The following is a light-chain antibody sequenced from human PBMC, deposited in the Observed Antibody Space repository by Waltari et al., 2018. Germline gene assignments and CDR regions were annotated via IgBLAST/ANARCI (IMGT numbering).Light chain of an antibody. CDR3: QQYNNWSLT. J-gene: IGKJ4*01. V-gene: IGKV3-15*01. CDR1: QTVSSN. Sequence: EIVMTQSPSPLSVPPGERATLSCTASQTVSSNLAWYQQKPGQAPRLLIYGASTRPAGIPARFSGRGSGTEVTLTISSLQSEDFAVYYCQQYNNWSLTFGGGPKVEIK. CDR2: GAS.